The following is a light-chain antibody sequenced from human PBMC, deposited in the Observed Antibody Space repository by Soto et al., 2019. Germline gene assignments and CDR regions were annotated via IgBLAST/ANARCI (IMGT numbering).Light chain of an antibody. CDR2: KAS. J-gene: IGKJ4*01. CDR3: QQYNSYPLT. CDR1: QSISSW. V-gene: IGKV1-5*03. Sequence: DIQMTQSPSTLSASVGDRVTITCRASQSISSWLAWYQQKPGKAPNLLIYKASSLESGVPSRFSGRWSGKGFTLPINRPQPDDFATYFCQQYNSYPLTFGGGTKVEIK.